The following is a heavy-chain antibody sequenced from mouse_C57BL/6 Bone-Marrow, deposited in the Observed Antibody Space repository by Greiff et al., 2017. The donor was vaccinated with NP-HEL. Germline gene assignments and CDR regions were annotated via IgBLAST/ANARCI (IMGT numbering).Heavy chain of an antibody. CDR1: GYTFTNYW. V-gene: IGHV1-63*01. D-gene: IGHD3-2*02. Sequence: QVQLKESGAELVRPGTSVKMSCKASGYTFTNYWIGWAKQRPGHGLEWIGDIYHGGVLTTNNEKFKCKATLTAEKSSSTAYMQFSSLTSEDSAIYYCARSGDSSGYGFAYWGQGTLVTVSA. J-gene: IGHJ3*01. CDR2: IYHGGVLT. CDR3: ARSGDSSGYGFAY.